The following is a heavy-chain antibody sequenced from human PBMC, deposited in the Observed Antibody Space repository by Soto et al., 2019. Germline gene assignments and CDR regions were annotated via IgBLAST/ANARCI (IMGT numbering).Heavy chain of an antibody. Sequence: QLVETGGGLIQPGTSLTLSCAASGFSVSRNYMTWVRQAPGKGLEWVSFVYSGGATFYADSVKGRFILSRDDSXXXXXXXXXXXXXEDTAVYYCARVPGRLWGRGTLVTVAS. CDR1: GFSVSRNY. CDR3: ARVPGRL. CDR2: VYSGGAT. J-gene: IGHJ4*02. D-gene: IGHD3-22*01. V-gene: IGHV3-53*02.